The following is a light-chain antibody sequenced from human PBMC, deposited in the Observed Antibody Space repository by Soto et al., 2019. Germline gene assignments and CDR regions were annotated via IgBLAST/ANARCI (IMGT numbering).Light chain of an antibody. CDR1: SSEVGTYRL. CDR2: EGS. Sequence: QSVLTQPASVSGSPGQSITISCTGSSSEVGTYRLVSWYQHHPGTVPKLIIYEGSKRPSGVSNRFSGSEPGNTASLTISGLQAEDEADYYCCSSAPNRTIVFGPGTRSPS. CDR3: CSSAPNRTIV. J-gene: IGLJ1*01. V-gene: IGLV2-23*01.